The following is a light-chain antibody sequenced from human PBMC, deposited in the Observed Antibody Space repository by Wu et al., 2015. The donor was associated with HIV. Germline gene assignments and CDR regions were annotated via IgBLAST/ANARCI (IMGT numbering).Light chain of an antibody. CDR2: GAS. V-gene: IGKV1-39*01. J-gene: IGKJ1*01. Sequence: DIQMTQSPSSLSASVGDRVIITCRASQTITNYLNWYQQKPGKAPRLLIFGASNVQVGVSSRFSGSGSGADFTLTISSLQPEDFATYYCHQTYSIPWTFGQGTKVEIK. CDR3: HQTYSIPWT. CDR1: QTITNY.